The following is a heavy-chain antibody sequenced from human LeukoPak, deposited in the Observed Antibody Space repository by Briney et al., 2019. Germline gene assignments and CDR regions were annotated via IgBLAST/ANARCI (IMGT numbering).Heavy chain of an antibody. J-gene: IGHJ4*02. CDR3: ARERRDGSYFDY. Sequence: GGSLRLSCAASGFTFSSYAMHWVRQAPGKGLEWVAVISYDGSNKYYADSVKGRFTISRDNSKNTLYLQMNSLRAEDTAVYYCARERRDGSYFDYWGQGTLVTVSS. V-gene: IGHV3-30*04. D-gene: IGHD5-24*01. CDR1: GFTFSSYA. CDR2: ISYDGSNK.